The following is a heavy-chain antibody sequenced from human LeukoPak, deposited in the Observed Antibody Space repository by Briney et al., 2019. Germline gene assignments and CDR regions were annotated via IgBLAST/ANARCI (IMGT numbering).Heavy chain of an antibody. CDR1: GGSFSGYY. Sequence: SETLSLTCAVYGGSFSGYYWSWIRQPPGKGLEWIGYIYYSGSTNYNPSLKSRVTISVDTSKNQFSLKLSSVTAADTAVYYCARKTRVASAFDPWGQGTLVTVSS. D-gene: IGHD3-3*02. J-gene: IGHJ5*02. V-gene: IGHV4-59*01. CDR3: ARKTRVASAFDP. CDR2: IYYSGST.